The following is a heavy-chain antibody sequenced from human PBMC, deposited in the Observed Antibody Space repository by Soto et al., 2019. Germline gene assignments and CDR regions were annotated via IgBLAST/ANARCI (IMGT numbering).Heavy chain of an antibody. J-gene: IGHJ6*02. V-gene: IGHV1-18*01. CDR2: ISAYNGNT. CDR1: GYTFTSYG. Sequence: QVQLVQSGAEVKKPGASVKVSCKASGYTFTSYGISWVRQAPGQGLEWMGWISAYNGNTNYAQKLQGRVTMTTDTSTSTAYMELRSLRSDDTAVYYCARAKLGIEWLVPWGFYYYGMDVWGQGTTVTVSS. CDR3: ARAKLGIEWLVPWGFYYYGMDV. D-gene: IGHD6-19*01.